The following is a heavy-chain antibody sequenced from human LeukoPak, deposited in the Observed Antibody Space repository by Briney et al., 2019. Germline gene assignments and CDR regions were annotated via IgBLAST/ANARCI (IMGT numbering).Heavy chain of an antibody. CDR3: ARDRLELWFGELSNWFDP. Sequence: SGGSLRLSCAASGFTFSSYSMNWVRQAPGKGLEWVLSISSSSSYIYYADSVKGRFTISRDNAKNSLYLQMNSLRAEDTAVYCCARDRLELWFGELSNWFDPWGQGTLVTVSS. D-gene: IGHD3-10*01. V-gene: IGHV3-21*01. J-gene: IGHJ5*02. CDR1: GFTFSSYS. CDR2: ISSSSSYI.